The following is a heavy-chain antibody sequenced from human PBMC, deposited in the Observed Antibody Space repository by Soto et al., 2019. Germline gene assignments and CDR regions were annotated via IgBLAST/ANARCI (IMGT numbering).Heavy chain of an antibody. V-gene: IGHV4-30-4*01. CDR3: ARRLNPYDSQLEH. Sequence: SETMALTCTVSCGAINTADYYWSWVRRPPGEGLEWIGFISQSGYASYNPSLRSRATLSIDTSKNQFSLKLTSVTAADSAVYFWARRLNPYDSQLEHCCPGTLLTVPS. J-gene: IGHJ1*01. CDR2: ISQSGYA. CDR1: CGAINTADYY. D-gene: IGHD5-12*01.